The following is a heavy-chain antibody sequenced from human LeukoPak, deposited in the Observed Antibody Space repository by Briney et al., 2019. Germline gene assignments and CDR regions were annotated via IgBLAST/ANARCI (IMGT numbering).Heavy chain of an antibody. CDR3: ARCLTYYYDSSGYYDY. J-gene: IGHJ4*02. V-gene: IGHV4-39*01. D-gene: IGHD3-22*01. CDR1: GGSISSSSYY. Sequence: PSETLALTCTVSGGSISSSSYYWGWIRQPPGKGLEWIGSIYYSGSTYYKPSLKSRVTISVDTSKNQFSLKLSSVTAADTAVYYCARCLTYYYDSSGYYDYWGQGTLVTVSS. CDR2: IYYSGST.